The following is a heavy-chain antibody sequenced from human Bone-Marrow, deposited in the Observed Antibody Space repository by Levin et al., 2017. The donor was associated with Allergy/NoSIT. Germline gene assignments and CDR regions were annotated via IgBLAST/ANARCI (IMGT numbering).Heavy chain of an antibody. CDR2: IQSNGKT. CDR3: ARDRFYSDSGSNFSWCDP. CDR1: GFTFSTYW. J-gene: IGHJ5*02. V-gene: IGHV3-74*01. Sequence: GESLKISCAASGFTFSTYWMHWVRQAPGKGLVWVSRIQSNGKTNYADSVQGRFTISRDNAKNTLYLQMNSLTVEDTAVYYCARDRFYSDSGSNFSWCDPWGQGTLVTVSS. D-gene: IGHD3-10*01.